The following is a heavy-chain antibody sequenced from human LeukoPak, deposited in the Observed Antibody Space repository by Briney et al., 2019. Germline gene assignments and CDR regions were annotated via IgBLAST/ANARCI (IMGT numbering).Heavy chain of an antibody. CDR3: AREPTSGREPTSGRPLDY. CDR1: GGSTSGYF. J-gene: IGHJ4*02. D-gene: IGHD5-12*01. V-gene: IGHV4-4*07. Sequence: SEALSLTCTVSGGSTSGYFWSWIRQPAGKGLEWIGRIYSSGINNYNPSLKGRVTMSLDTSKNHLSLNLSSVTAADTAVYYCAREPTSGREPTSGRPLDYWGQGTLVTVSS. CDR2: IYSSGIN.